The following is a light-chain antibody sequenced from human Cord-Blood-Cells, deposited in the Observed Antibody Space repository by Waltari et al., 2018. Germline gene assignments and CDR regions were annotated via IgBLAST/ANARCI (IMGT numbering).Light chain of an antibody. Sequence: QSALTQPASVSGSPGQSITISCTGTSSDVGGYNYFSWYQQHPGKAPKLMIYDVSKRPAGVPHRFSGSKSGNTASLTISGLQAEDEADYYCSSYTSSSTLVFGGGTKLTVL. CDR2: DVS. CDR3: SSYTSSSTLV. V-gene: IGLV2-14*01. CDR1: SSDVGGYNY. J-gene: IGLJ3*02.